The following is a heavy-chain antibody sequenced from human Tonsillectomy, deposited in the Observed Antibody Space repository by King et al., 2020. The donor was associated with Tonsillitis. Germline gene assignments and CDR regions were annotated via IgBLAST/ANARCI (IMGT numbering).Heavy chain of an antibody. J-gene: IGHJ6*02. CDR2: IIPIFGTA. CDR3: ARDPLRDQLLIDDNYYYYGMDV. V-gene: IGHV1-69*01. D-gene: IGHD2-2*01. CDR1: GGTFSSYA. Sequence: QLVQSGAEVKKPGSSVKVSCKASGGTFSSYAISWVRQAPGQGLEWMGGIIPIFGTANYAQKFQGRVTITADESTSTAYMELSSLRSEDTAVYYCARDPLRDQLLIDDNYYYYGMDVWGQGTTVTVSS.